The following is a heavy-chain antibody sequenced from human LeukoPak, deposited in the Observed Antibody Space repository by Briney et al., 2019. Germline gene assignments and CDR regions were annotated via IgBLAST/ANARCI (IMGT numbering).Heavy chain of an antibody. D-gene: IGHD1-14*01. V-gene: IGHV3-74*01. CDR1: EFTISNYW. Sequence: GGSPRLSCVASEFTISNYWIHWFRQAPGKGLVWVSRIRGDGIVTNYADSVEGRFTISRDNAKNTVHLQMNSLRDDDTAVYYCARANPADFNLWGRGTLVTVSS. CDR2: IRGDGIVT. J-gene: IGHJ2*01. CDR3: ARANPADFNL.